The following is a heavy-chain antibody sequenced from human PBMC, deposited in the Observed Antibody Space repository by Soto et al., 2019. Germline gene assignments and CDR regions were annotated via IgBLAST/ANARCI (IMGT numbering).Heavy chain of an antibody. D-gene: IGHD3-3*01. CDR2: TRNKANSYTT. V-gene: IGHV3-72*01. J-gene: IGHJ6*02. CDR3: ARYLRPYGMDV. CDR1: GFTFSDHY. Sequence: PGGSLRLSCAASGFTFSDHYMDWVRQAPGKGLEWVGRTRNKANSYTTEYAASVKGRFTISRDDSKNSLYLQMNSLKTEDTAVYYCARYLRPYGMDVWGQGTTVTVYS.